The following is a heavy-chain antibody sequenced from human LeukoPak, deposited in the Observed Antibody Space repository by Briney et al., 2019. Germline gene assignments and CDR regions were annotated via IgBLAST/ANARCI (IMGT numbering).Heavy chain of an antibody. V-gene: IGHV1-2*02. CDR2: INPNSGGT. D-gene: IGHD5-18*01. CDR1: GYTFTGYY. J-gene: IGHJ4*02. CDR3: ARYYGRIQLWFDPSPSCDY. Sequence: GASVKVSCKASGYTFTGYYMHWVRQAPGQGLEWMGWINPNSGGTNYAQKFQGRVTMTRDTSISTAYMELSRLRSDDTAVYYCARYYGRIQLWFDPSPSCDYWGQGTLVTVSS.